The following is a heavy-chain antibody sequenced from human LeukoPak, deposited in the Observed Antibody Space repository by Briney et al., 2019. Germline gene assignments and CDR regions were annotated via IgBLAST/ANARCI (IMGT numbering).Heavy chain of an antibody. V-gene: IGHV1-46*01. J-gene: IGHJ4*02. CDR3: AREFSDPDIVATSAFDY. CDR2: INPSGGST. Sequence: ASVKVSCKASGYTFTSYYMHWVRQAPGQGLEWMGIINPSGGSTSYAQKFQGRVTMTRDMSTSTVYMELSSLRSEDTAVYYCAREFSDPDIVATSAFDYWGQGTLVTVTS. CDR1: GYTFTSYY. D-gene: IGHD5-12*01.